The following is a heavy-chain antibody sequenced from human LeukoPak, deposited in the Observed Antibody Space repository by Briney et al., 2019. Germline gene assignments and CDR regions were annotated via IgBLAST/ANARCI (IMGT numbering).Heavy chain of an antibody. V-gene: IGHV4-39*01. CDR2: IYYSGST. D-gene: IGHD5-24*01. J-gene: IGHJ4*02. CDR3: ARRRVGPLEDYFDY. CDR1: GGSISSSSYY. Sequence: SETLSLTCTVSGGSISSSSYYWGWIRQPPGKGLEWIGSIYYSGSTYYNPSLKSRVTISVDTSKNQFSLKLSSVTAADTAVYYCARRRVGPLEDYFDYWGQGTLVTVSS.